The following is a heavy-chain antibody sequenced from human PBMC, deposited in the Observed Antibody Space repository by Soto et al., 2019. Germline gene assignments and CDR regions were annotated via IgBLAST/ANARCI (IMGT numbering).Heavy chain of an antibody. V-gene: IGHV1-69*01. CDR1: GGTFSTYA. J-gene: IGHJ4*02. CDR2: IIPLFGTA. D-gene: IGHD3-22*01. CDR3: ARGVHYDSSGYYYFY. Sequence: QVQLVQSGAEVKKPGSSVKVSCKASGGTFSTYAIDWVRQAPGQGLEWMGGIIPLFGTAKYAQNFQGRITITADESTNTAYMELSSLRSQYTAVYYCARGVHYDSSGYYYFYWGQGTLVTVSS.